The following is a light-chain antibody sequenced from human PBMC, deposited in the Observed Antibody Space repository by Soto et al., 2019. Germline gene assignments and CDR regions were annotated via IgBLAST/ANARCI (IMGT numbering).Light chain of an antibody. CDR3: QQYNSKRA. J-gene: IGKJ1*01. CDR2: KAS. V-gene: IGKV1-5*03. CDR1: QSISSW. Sequence: DIQMGQSPSALSASVGDRATITFRASQSISSWLAWYQQKPGKAPKLLIYKASSLESGVPSRFSGSGSGTDFTLTISGLQPDDSAIYYCQQYNSKRAFGQGTKVDIK.